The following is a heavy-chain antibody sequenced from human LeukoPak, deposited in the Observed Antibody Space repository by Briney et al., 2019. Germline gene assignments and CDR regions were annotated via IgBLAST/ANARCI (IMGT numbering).Heavy chain of an antibody. D-gene: IGHD3-22*01. CDR1: GFTFSSYW. CDR3: ANGLYYPEYYFNY. J-gene: IGHJ4*02. V-gene: IGHV3-23*01. Sequence: GGSLRLSCAASGFTFSSYWMSWVRQAPGKGLEWVSGISGSGASIYYADSVKGRFTISRDNSKNTLYLQVNSLRAEDTAVYYCANGLYYPEYYFNYWGQGTLVTVSS. CDR2: ISGSGASI.